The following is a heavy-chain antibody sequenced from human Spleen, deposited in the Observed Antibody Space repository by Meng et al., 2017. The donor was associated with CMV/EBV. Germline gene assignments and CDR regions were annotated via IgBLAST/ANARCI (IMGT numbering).Heavy chain of an antibody. V-gene: IGHV1-58*01. CDR1: GFTFTSSA. Sequence: SVKVSCKASGFTFTSSAVQWVRQARGQRLEWIGWIVIGISNTNYAQKFQERVTITRHMSTSTAYMELSSLRSEDTAVYYCAADPNYSNYVDYYYGMDVWGQGTTVTVSS. J-gene: IGHJ6*02. CDR3: AADPNYSNYVDYYYGMDV. D-gene: IGHD4-11*01. CDR2: IVIGISNT.